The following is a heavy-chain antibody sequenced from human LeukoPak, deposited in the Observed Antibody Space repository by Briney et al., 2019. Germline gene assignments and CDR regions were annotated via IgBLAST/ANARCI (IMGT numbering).Heavy chain of an antibody. CDR1: GGSIISGSYY. V-gene: IGHV4-61*02. Sequence: SETLSLTCTVSGGSIISGSYYWSWIRQPAGKGLEWIGRIYTSGSTNYHPSLRSRVTISLDTSKNQFSLKLSSVTAADTAVYYCARDQDGYNWAPDYWGQGTLVTVSS. CDR3: ARDQDGYNWAPDY. CDR2: IYTSGST. J-gene: IGHJ4*02. D-gene: IGHD5-24*01.